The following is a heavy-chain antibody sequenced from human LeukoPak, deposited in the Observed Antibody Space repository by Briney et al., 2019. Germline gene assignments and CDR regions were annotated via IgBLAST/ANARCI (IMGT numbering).Heavy chain of an antibody. CDR1: GYTFTSYD. D-gene: IGHD3-10*01. J-gene: IGHJ4*02. Sequence: GASVKVSCKASGYTFTSYDINWVRQATGQGLEWMGWMNPNSGNTGYAQKFQGRVTMTRNTSISTAYMELSSLRYEDTAVYYCARGRVLLWFGELFGYYFDYWGQGTLVTVSS. CDR2: MNPNSGNT. CDR3: ARGRVLLWFGELFGYYFDY. V-gene: IGHV1-8*01.